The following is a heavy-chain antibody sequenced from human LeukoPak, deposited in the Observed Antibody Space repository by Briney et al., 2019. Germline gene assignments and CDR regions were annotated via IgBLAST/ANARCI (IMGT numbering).Heavy chain of an antibody. D-gene: IGHD3-22*01. CDR2: IIPIFGTA. V-gene: IGHV1-69*13. J-gene: IGHJ5*02. Sequence: SVKVSCKASGGTFSSYAISWVRQAPGQGLEWMGGIIPIFGTANYAQKFQGRVTITADESTSTAYMELSSLRSEDTAVYYCARRLETYYYDSSGYSWFDPWGQGTLVTVSS. CDR1: GGTFSSYA. CDR3: ARRLETYYYDSSGYSWFDP.